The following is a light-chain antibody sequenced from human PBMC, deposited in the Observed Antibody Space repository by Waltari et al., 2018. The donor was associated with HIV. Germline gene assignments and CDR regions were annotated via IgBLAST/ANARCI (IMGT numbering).Light chain of an antibody. CDR3: QQYGSSPS. J-gene: IGKJ2*03. V-gene: IGKV2-28*01. Sequence: DIVMTQTPVSLPVTPGEPASISCRSSQSLLHNNGKNHLDWYLQKPGQSPQLLVYLGSIRASGVPDRFSGSGSGTDFTLKISRLEPEDFAVYYCQQYGSSPSFGQGTKLEIK. CDR1: QSLLHNNGKNH. CDR2: LGS.